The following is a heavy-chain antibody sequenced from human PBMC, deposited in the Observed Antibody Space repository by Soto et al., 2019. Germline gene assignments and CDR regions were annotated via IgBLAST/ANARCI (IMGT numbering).Heavy chain of an antibody. CDR3: ARGRGRYCSSTSCYALWTYYYYGMDV. D-gene: IGHD2-2*01. Sequence: XETLSLTCAVYGGSFSGYYWSWIRQPPGKGLEWIGEINHSGSTNCNPSLKSRVTISVDTSKNQFSLKLSSVTAADTAVYYCARGRGRYCSSTSCYALWTYYYYGMDVWGQGPTVTVSS. J-gene: IGHJ6*02. CDR1: GGSFSGYY. V-gene: IGHV4-34*01. CDR2: INHSGST.